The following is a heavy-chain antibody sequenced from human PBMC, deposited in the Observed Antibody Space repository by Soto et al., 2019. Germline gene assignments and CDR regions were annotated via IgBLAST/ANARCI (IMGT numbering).Heavy chain of an antibody. Sequence: QVQLQESGPGLVKPSQTLSLTCTVSGGSISSGGYYWSWIRQHPGKGLEWIGYIYYSGSTYYNPSLKSRVTISVDKSKNQFSLKLSSVTAADTAVYYCARVIVYDILTGYYNWFDPWGQGTLVTVSS. D-gene: IGHD3-9*01. CDR3: ARVIVYDILTGYYNWFDP. CDR2: IYYSGST. V-gene: IGHV4-31*03. J-gene: IGHJ5*02. CDR1: GGSISSGGYY.